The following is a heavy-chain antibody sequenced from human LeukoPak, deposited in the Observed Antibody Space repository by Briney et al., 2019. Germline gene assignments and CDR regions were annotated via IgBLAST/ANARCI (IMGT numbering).Heavy chain of an antibody. D-gene: IGHD6-6*01. V-gene: IGHV4-61*02. Sequence: SETLSLTCTVSGGSISSGSYYWSWIRQPAGKGLEWIGRIYTSGSTNYNPSLKSRVTISVDTSKNQFSLKLSSVTAADTAVYYCARTPSVHYYYYYMDVWGKGTTVTVSS. J-gene: IGHJ6*03. CDR1: GGSISSGSYY. CDR3: ARTPSVHYYYYYMDV. CDR2: IYTSGST.